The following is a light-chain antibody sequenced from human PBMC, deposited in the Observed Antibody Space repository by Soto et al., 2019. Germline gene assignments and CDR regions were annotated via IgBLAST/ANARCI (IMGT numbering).Light chain of an antibody. CDR1: QSISSR. J-gene: IGKJ1*01. Sequence: DIQMTQSPSTLPASVGDRVTITFRASQSISSRYAWYQQKQGKAPKLLIYDASSLESGVPSRFSGRGSGTEFTLTISSLQPDDFATYYCQQYNSYRWTFGQGTKVEIK. CDR2: DAS. CDR3: QQYNSYRWT. V-gene: IGKV1-5*01.